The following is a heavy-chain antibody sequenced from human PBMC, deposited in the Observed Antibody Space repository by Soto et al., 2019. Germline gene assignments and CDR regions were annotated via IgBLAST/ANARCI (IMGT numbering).Heavy chain of an antibody. J-gene: IGHJ1*01. V-gene: IGHV4-30-2*01. Sequence: TSATLSLTCTVSGDSISSGGYSWSWIRQPPQKGLEWIGYIYRSGSTSYSPSLKSRVTISVDTSKNQFSLKLSSVTAADTAVYYCARGPDFVVGATSYFQHWGQGTLVTVSS. D-gene: IGHD1-26*01. CDR3: ARGPDFVVGATSYFQH. CDR2: IYRSGST. CDR1: GDSISSGGYS.